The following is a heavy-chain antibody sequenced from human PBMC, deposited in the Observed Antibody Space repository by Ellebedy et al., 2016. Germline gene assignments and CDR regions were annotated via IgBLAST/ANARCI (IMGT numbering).Heavy chain of an antibody. CDR2: VSGSGSST. D-gene: IGHD1-26*01. CDR1: GFAFISYA. Sequence: GGSLRLSXAVSGFAFISYAMTWVRQAPGKGLEWVSHVSGSGSSTQYADSVKGRFIISRDNSKNTLYLQMNSLRVDDTAMYFCAKNRGWDSALSAYWGRGTLVTVSS. V-gene: IGHV3-23*01. CDR3: AKNRGWDSALSAY. J-gene: IGHJ4*01.